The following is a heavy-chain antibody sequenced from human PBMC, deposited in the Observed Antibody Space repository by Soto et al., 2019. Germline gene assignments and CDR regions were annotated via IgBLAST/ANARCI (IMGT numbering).Heavy chain of an antibody. CDR2: ISGYNANT. Sequence: QVQLVQSGVEVKKPGASVKVSCKASGYTFADYGINWVRQAPGQGIEWMGWISGYNANTRYAQKIQCRVTLTRDTSTTTAYMDLRSLRSDDTAVYYGARERDDSRWCTSGHFQHWGQGTLVTVSS. CDR3: ARERDDSRWCTSGHFQH. D-gene: IGHD6-13*01. CDR1: GYTFADYG. V-gene: IGHV1-18*01. J-gene: IGHJ1*01.